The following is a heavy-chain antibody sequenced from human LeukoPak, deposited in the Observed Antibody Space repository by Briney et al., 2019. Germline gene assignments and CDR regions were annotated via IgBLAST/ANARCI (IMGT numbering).Heavy chain of an antibody. V-gene: IGHV5-51*01. D-gene: IGHD6-6*01. CDR3: ARRLYSSSSLYAFDI. CDR2: IYPGDSDT. Sequence: GESLKISCKNSGYSFTSYWIGWVRQMPAKGLEWMGIIYPGDSDTRYSPSFQGQVTISADKSISTAYLQWSSLKASDTAMYYCARRLYSSSSLYAFDIWGQGTMVTVSS. CDR1: GYSFTSYW. J-gene: IGHJ3*02.